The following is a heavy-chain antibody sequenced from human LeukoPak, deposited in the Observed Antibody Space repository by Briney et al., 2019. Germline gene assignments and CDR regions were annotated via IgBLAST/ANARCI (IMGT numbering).Heavy chain of an antibody. J-gene: IGHJ3*02. D-gene: IGHD4-11*01. CDR1: GVSISSYY. CDR2: IYYSGST. CDR3: ARDDYSGAFDI. Sequence: PSETLSLTCTGSGVSISSYYWSWIRQPPGKGLEWIGYIYYSGSTNYNPSLKSRVTISVDTSKNQFSLKLSSVTAADTAVYYCARDDYSGAFDIWGQGTMVTVSS. V-gene: IGHV4-59*01.